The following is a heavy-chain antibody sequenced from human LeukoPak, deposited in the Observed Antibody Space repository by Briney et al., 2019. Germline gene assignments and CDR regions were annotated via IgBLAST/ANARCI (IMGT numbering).Heavy chain of an antibody. CDR2: IYYSGST. CDR1: GGPISSYY. D-gene: IGHD3-16*02. Sequence: SETLSLTCTVSGGPISSYYWSWIRQPPGKGLEWIGYIYYSGSTNYNPSLKSRVTISVDTSKNQFSLKLSSVTAADTAVYYCARVDYVWGSYRYPNWFDPWGQGTLVTVSS. CDR3: ARVDYVWGSYRYPNWFDP. V-gene: IGHV4-59*01. J-gene: IGHJ5*02.